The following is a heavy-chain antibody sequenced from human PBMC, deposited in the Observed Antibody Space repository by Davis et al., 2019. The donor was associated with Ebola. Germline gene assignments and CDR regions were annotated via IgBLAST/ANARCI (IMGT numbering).Heavy chain of an antibody. CDR1: GFTFSSYA. J-gene: IGHJ4*02. D-gene: IGHD6-19*01. CDR3: ARVRLSGYSSGWHHFDY. Sequence: GESLKISCAASGFTFSSYAMHWVRQAPGKGLEWVAVISYDGSNKYYADSVKGRFTISRDNSKNTLYLQMNSLGAEDTAVYYCARVRLSGYSSGWHHFDYWGQGTLVTVSS. CDR2: ISYDGSNK. V-gene: IGHV3-30-3*01.